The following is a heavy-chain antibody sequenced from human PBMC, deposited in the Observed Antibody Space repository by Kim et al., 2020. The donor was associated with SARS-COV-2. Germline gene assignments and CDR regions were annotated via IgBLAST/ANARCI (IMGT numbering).Heavy chain of an antibody. D-gene: IGHD6-13*01. Sequence: GGSLRLSCAASGFTFSSYAMHWVRQAPGKGLEWVAVISYDGSNKYYADSVKGRFTISRDNSKNTLYLQMNSLRAEDTAVYYCVSGYSSSWYVIGYWGQGTLVTVSS. CDR2: ISYDGSNK. V-gene: IGHV3-30*04. J-gene: IGHJ4*02. CDR1: GFTFSSYA. CDR3: VSGYSSSWYVIGY.